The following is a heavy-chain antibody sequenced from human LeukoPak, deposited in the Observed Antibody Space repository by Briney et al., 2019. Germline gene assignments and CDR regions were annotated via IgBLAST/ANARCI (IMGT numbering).Heavy chain of an antibody. V-gene: IGHV1-2*02. Sequence: ASVKVSCKASGYTFTGYYIHWVRQAPGQGLEWMGWINPNSGDTDYAQKFQDRVTMTRDTSISTAYMELSRLTSDDTAVYYCARGVTSLYYMDVWGKGTTVTVSS. CDR1: GYTFTGYY. J-gene: IGHJ6*03. CDR3: ARGVTSLYYMDV. D-gene: IGHD2-2*01. CDR2: INPNSGDT.